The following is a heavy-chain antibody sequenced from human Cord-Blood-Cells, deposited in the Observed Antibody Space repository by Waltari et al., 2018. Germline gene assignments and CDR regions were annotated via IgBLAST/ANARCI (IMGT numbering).Heavy chain of an antibody. J-gene: IGHJ4*02. Sequence: QVQLQESGPGLVKPSGTLYLHRAVSGGSISRSNWWSWVRQPPGKGLEWIGEIYHSGSTNYHPSLKSRVTIAVDKSKNQFSRKLSSVTAADTAVYYCARDRDYYGSGRSFDYWGQGTLVTVSS. D-gene: IGHD3-10*01. CDR3: ARDRDYYGSGRSFDY. V-gene: IGHV4-4*02. CDR2: IYHSGST. CDR1: GGSISRSNW.